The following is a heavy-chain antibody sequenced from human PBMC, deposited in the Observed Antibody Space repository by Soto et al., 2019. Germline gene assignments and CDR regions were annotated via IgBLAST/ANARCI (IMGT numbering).Heavy chain of an antibody. Sequence: SETLSLTCAVYGGSSSCYYWSWIRQPPGKGLEWIGEINHSGSTNYNPSLKSRVTISVDTSKNQFSLKLSSVTAADTAVYYCARVGRDGYNWYAFDIWGQGTMVTVSS. CDR2: INHSGST. D-gene: IGHD5-12*01. J-gene: IGHJ3*02. V-gene: IGHV4-34*01. CDR1: GGSSSCYY. CDR3: ARVGRDGYNWYAFDI.